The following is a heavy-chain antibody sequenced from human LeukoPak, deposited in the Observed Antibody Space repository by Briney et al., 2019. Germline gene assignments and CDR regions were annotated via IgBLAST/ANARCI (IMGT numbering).Heavy chain of an antibody. CDR3: ARDLMIVVADDY. CDR1: GFTFSSYS. J-gene: IGHJ4*02. V-gene: IGHV3-21*01. D-gene: IGHD3-22*01. Sequence: PGGSLRLSCAASGFTFSSYSMNWVRQAPGKGLEWVSSISSSSSYIYYADSVKGRFTISRDNAKNSLYLQMNSLRAEDTAVYYCARDLMIVVADDYWGQGTLVTVSS. CDR2: ISSSSSYI.